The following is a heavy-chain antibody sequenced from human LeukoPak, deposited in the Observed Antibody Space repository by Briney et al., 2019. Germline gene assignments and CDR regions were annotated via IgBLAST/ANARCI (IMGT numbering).Heavy chain of an antibody. CDR2: ISGGRSPSI. CDR3: AKGYDITGFFSDK. D-gene: IGHD3-22*01. J-gene: IGHJ4*02. V-gene: IGHV3-48*01. CDR1: GFTFSSYS. Sequence: GGSLRLSCAASGFTFSSYSINWVRQAPGKGLEWISYISGGRSPSIYYTDSVKGRFTISRDNVKSSVSLHMNSLRVEDTAIYYCAKGYDITGFFSDKWGQGTLVTVSA.